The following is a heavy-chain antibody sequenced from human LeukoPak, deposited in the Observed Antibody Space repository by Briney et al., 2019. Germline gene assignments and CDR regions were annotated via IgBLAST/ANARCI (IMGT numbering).Heavy chain of an antibody. CDR1: GGSISSGGYS. CDR2: IYHSGCT. D-gene: IGHD6-13*01. J-gene: IGHJ4*02. V-gene: IGHV4-30-2*01. CDR3: ARLVAAMGNFDY. Sequence: SQKLSLNCAVSGGSISSGGYSWSWIRQPPGKGLEWIGYIYHSGCTYYNPSLKSRVTISLDRSKNQFSLKLSSVTSADTAVYYCARLVAAMGNFDYWGQGTLVSVSS.